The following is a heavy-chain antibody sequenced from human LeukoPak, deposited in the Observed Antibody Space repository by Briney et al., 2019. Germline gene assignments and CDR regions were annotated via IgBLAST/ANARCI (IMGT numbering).Heavy chain of an antibody. V-gene: IGHV1-3*01. CDR2: INAGNGNT. Sequence: ASVKVSCKASGYTFTSYAMHWVRQAPGQRLEWMGWINAGNGNTKYSQKLQGRVTITRDTSASTAYMELSSLRSEDTAVYYCARVPMSRSSTVTTYPDYWGQGTLVTVSS. D-gene: IGHD4-17*01. J-gene: IGHJ4*02. CDR3: ARVPMSRSSTVTTYPDY. CDR1: GYTFTSYA.